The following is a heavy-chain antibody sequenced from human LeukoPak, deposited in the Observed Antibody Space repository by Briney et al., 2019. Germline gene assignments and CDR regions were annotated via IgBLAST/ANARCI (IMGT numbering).Heavy chain of an antibody. J-gene: IGHJ4*02. CDR2: IYYSVST. D-gene: IGHD2-8*01. V-gene: IGHV4-59*05. CDR1: GGSISSYY. CDR3: ARHLWNCTNGVCSVGFDY. Sequence: SETLSLTCTVSGGSISSYYWSWIRQPPGKGLEWIGRIYYSVSTYYNPSLKSRVTISVDTSKNQFSLKLSSVTAADTAVYYCARHLWNCTNGVCSVGFDYWGQGTLVTVSS.